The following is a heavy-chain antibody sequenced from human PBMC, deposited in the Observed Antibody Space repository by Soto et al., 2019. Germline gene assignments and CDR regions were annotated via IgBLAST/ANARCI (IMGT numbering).Heavy chain of an antibody. D-gene: IGHD4-17*01. Sequence: QVQLVESGGGLVKPGGSLRLSCSASGFTFGDYYMNWIRQAPGKGLEWVSYISSSGSTKYYAGSVKGRFTISRDNAKNSLYLQMNSLRAEDTAVYYCATYGGNSGGYYYHGVDVWGQGTTVTVSS. CDR2: ISSSGSTK. CDR3: ATYGGNSGGYYYHGVDV. CDR1: GFTFGDYY. V-gene: IGHV3-11*01. J-gene: IGHJ6*02.